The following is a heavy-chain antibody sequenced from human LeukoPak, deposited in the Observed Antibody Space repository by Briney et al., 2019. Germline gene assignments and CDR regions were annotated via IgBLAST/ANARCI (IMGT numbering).Heavy chain of an antibody. CDR2: IYYSGST. J-gene: IGHJ4*02. Sequence: SETLSLTCTVSGGSISSYYWSWIRQPPGKGLEWIGYIYYSGSTNYNPSLKSRVTISVDTSKNQFSLKLSSVTAADTAVYYCARRYSSGWYDYWGQGTLVTVSS. V-gene: IGHV4-59*01. CDR1: GGSISSYY. CDR3: ARRYSSGWYDY. D-gene: IGHD6-19*01.